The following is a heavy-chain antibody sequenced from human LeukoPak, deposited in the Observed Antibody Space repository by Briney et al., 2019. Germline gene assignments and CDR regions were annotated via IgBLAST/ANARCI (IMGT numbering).Heavy chain of an antibody. Sequence: ASVKVSCKASGYTFTSYDINWVRQATGQGLEWMGWMNPNSGNTGYAQKFQGRVTMTRNTSISTAYMELSSLRSEDTAVYYCASPGEYYYDSSGCYKYFQHWGQGTLVTVSS. V-gene: IGHV1-8*01. CDR1: GYTFTSYD. CDR3: ASPGEYYYDSSGCYKYFQH. D-gene: IGHD3-22*01. CDR2: MNPNSGNT. J-gene: IGHJ1*01.